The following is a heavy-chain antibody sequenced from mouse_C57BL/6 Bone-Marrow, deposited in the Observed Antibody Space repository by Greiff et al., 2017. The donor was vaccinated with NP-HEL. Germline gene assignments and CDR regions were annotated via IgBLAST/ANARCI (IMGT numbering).Heavy chain of an antibody. D-gene: IGHD5-1*01. J-gene: IGHJ2*01. Sequence: EVMLVESGGGLVQPGGSMKLSCVASGFTFTNYWMNWVRQSPVKGLEWVAQIRLKSDNYATHYAESVKGRFTISRDDSKSSVYLQMNNVRAEDTGIYYCGVRDYWGQGTTLTVSS. CDR2: IRLKSDNYAT. CDR1: GFTFTNYW. V-gene: IGHV6-3*01. CDR3: GVRDY.